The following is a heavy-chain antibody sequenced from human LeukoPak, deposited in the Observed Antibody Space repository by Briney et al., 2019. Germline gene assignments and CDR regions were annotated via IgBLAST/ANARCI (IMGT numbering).Heavy chain of an antibody. D-gene: IGHD2-2*01. J-gene: IGHJ6*03. Sequence: GGSLILSCAASGFTLSSYCMSGVRQAPGRGREWVANIKQDGSEKYYVDSVKGRFTISRDNAKNSLYLQMNSLRAEDTAVYYCARGGSVVVPAATSYYYYYYMDVWGKGTTVTVSS. CDR1: GFTLSSYC. CDR3: ARGGSVVVPAATSYYYYYYMDV. V-gene: IGHV3-7*01. CDR2: IKQDGSEK.